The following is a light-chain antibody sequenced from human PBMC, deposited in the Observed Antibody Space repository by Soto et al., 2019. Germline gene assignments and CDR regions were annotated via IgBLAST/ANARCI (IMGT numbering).Light chain of an antibody. CDR1: ETISTW. Sequence: DTQMTQSPSPLSASVGDRVTITCRASETISTWLAWYQQKPGQAPKLLIYSSSFLESGVPSRFSGSGSGTEFTLTLSSLQPDDFATYYCLQYHDYSWTFGKGTKVQIK. CDR3: LQYHDYSWT. J-gene: IGKJ1*01. CDR2: SSS. V-gene: IGKV1-5*01.